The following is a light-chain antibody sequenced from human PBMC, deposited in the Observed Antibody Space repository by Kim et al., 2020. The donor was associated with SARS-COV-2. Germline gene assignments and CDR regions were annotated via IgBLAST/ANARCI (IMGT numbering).Light chain of an antibody. J-gene: IGKJ1*01. V-gene: IGKV3-15*01. CDR2: GAS. Sequence: IVMTQSPAPLSVSPGERATLSCRASQSVSNSLAWYQQKPGQAPRLLIYGASTRATGIPARFSGSGSRTEFTLTISSLQSEDFAVYYCQQYNNWPETFGQGTKVDIK. CDR1: QSVSNS. CDR3: QQYNNWPET.